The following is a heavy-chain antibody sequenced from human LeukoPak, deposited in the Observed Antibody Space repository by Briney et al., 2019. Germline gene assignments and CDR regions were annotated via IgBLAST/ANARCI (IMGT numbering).Heavy chain of an antibody. V-gene: IGHV3-21*01. CDR3: ARPGIAVAGEFFDY. Sequence: PGWSLRLSCAASGFTFSSYSMNWVRQAPGKGLEWVSFIRSSSSYIYYADSVKGRFTISRDNAKNSLYLQMNSLRAEDTAVYYCARPGIAVAGEFFDYWGQGTLVTVSS. D-gene: IGHD6-19*01. J-gene: IGHJ4*02. CDR2: IRSSSSYI. CDR1: GFTFSSYS.